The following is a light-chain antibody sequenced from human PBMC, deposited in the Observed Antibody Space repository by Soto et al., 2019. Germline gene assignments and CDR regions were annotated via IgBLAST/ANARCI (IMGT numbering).Light chain of an antibody. CDR2: EVS. J-gene: IGLJ1*01. CDR1: SSDVGGYNY. Sequence: QSVLTQPPSASGSPGQSVTISCTGTSSDVGGYNYVSWYQQQPGKAPKLMIYEVSKRPSGVPDRFSGSKSGNTASLTVSGLQAEDEADYYCSSYAGSNNPPYVFGTGTKVTVL. V-gene: IGLV2-8*01. CDR3: SSYAGSNNPPYV.